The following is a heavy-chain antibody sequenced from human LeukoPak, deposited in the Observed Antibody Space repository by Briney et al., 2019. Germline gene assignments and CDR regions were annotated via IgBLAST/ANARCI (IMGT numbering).Heavy chain of an antibody. CDR3: ARSQYYYGSGSYYNPFDY. V-gene: IGHV1-69*13. CDR1: RGTFSSYG. Sequence: SVKVSCKASRGTFSSYGISWVRQAPGQGLEWMGGIIPIFGTANYAQKFQGRVTITADESTSTAYMELSSLRSEDTAVYYCARSQYYYGSGSYYNPFDYWGQGTLVTVSS. J-gene: IGHJ4*02. D-gene: IGHD3-10*01. CDR2: IIPIFGTA.